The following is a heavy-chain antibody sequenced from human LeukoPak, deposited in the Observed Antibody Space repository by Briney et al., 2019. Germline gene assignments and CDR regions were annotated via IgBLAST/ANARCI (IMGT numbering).Heavy chain of an antibody. D-gene: IGHD6-19*01. CDR1: GGSIRSYH. Sequence: SETLSLTCTVSGGSIRSYHWSWIRQPPGKGLEWIGYIYNSGSTNYSPSLKSRVTISVDTSKNQFSLKLSSVTAEDTAVYYCARYSSSGLDYWGQETLVTVSS. CDR3: ARYSSSGLDY. CDR2: IYNSGST. J-gene: IGHJ4*02. V-gene: IGHV4-59*01.